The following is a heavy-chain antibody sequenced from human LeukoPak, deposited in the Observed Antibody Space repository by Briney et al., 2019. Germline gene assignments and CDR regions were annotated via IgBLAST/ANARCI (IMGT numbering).Heavy chain of an antibody. V-gene: IGHV4-34*01. J-gene: IGHJ4*02. Sequence: SETLSLTCAVYGGSFSGYYWSWIRQPPGKGLEWIGEINHSGSTNYNPSLKSRVIISVDTSKNQFSLKLSSVTAADTVVYYCARLYGSGSYYRHWGQGILVTVSS. CDR1: GGSFSGYY. CDR3: ARLYGSGSYYRH. CDR2: INHSGST. D-gene: IGHD3-10*01.